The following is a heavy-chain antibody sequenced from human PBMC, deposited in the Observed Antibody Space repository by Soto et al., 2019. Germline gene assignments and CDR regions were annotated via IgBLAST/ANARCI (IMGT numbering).Heavy chain of an antibody. Sequence: QVQLVESGGGVVQPGRSLRLSCAASGVTFRRYAMYWVRQAPGQGLECVAVISYDGTNKYYADSVKGRFTISRDNAKNTLSLQMNSLGAEDTAVYYCASGDSNCWSYDWGQGTLVTVSS. CDR1: GVTFRRYA. CDR3: ASGDSNCWSYD. J-gene: IGHJ4*02. V-gene: IGHV3-30*01. D-gene: IGHD6-13*01. CDR2: ISYDGTNK.